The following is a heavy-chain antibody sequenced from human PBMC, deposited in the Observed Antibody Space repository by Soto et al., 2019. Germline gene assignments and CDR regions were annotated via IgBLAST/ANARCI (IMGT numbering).Heavy chain of an antibody. D-gene: IGHD4-17*01. J-gene: IGHJ5*02. V-gene: IGHV6-1*01. CDR3: ARVLPDYGGNPVSGWFDP. CDR2: TYYRSKWYN. CDR1: GGSVSSNSAA. Sequence: SQTLSLTCAISGGSVSSNSAAWNWIRQSPSRGLEWLGRTYYRSKWYNDYAVSVKSRITINPDTSKNQFSLQLNSVTPEDTAVYYCARVLPDYGGNPVSGWFDPWGQGTLVTVSS.